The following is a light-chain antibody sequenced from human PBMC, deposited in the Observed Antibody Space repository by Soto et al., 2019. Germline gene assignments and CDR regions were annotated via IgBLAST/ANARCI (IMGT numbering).Light chain of an antibody. Sequence: QSVLTQPPSASGSPGQSVSISCTGTSSDVGGYNFVSWYQQHPGKAPKLMIYEVSRRPSGVPDRFSGSKSANTASLTVSGLQAEDEADYYCSSYAGSNNYVFGTGTQLTVL. CDR2: EVS. V-gene: IGLV2-8*01. CDR1: SSDVGGYNF. J-gene: IGLJ1*01. CDR3: SSYAGSNNYV.